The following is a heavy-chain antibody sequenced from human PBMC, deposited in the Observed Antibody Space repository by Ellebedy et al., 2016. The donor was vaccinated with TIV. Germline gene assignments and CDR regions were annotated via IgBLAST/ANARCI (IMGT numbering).Heavy chain of an antibody. CDR3: ARGPFDSSSRGYYYYGMDV. Sequence: SETLSLTCAVYGGSFSGYYWSWIRQPPGKGLEWIGEINHSGSTHYNPSLKSRVTISVDTSKIQFSLKLSSVTATDTAVYYCARGPFDSSSRGYYYYGMDVWGQGTTVTVSS. CDR2: INHSGST. D-gene: IGHD6-6*01. V-gene: IGHV4-34*01. CDR1: GGSFSGYY. J-gene: IGHJ6*02.